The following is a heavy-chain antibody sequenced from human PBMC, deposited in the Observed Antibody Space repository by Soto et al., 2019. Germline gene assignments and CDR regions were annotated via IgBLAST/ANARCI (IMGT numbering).Heavy chain of an antibody. D-gene: IGHD6-6*01. J-gene: IGHJ3*02. Sequence: QVQLVQSGAEVKKPESSAKVSCKASGGTFSSYAISWVRQAPGQGIEWMGGIIPIFGTANYAQKFQGRVTITADESTSTAYMELSSLRSEDTAVYYCASPGGGHSSSSLAFDIWGQGTMVIVSS. CDR2: IIPIFGTA. CDR1: GGTFSSYA. CDR3: ASPGGGHSSSSLAFDI. V-gene: IGHV1-69*01.